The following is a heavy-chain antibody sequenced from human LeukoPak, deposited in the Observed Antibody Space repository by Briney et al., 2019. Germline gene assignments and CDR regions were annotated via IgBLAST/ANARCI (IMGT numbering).Heavy chain of an antibody. J-gene: IGHJ3*02. Sequence: SETLSLTCTVSGGSISSYYWSWIRQPPGKELEWIGYIYYSGSTNYNPSLKSRVTISVDTSKNQFSLKLSSVTAADTAVYYCARGPHSQWLALDAFDIWGQGTMVTVSS. D-gene: IGHD6-19*01. CDR1: GGSISSYY. CDR3: ARGPHSQWLALDAFDI. CDR2: IYYSGST. V-gene: IGHV4-59*01.